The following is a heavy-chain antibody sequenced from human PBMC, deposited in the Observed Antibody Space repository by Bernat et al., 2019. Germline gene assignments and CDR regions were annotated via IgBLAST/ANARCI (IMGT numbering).Heavy chain of an antibody. CDR2: IYSGGNT. J-gene: IGHJ4*02. V-gene: IGHV3-66*01. Sequence: EVQLVESGGGLVQPGGSLRLSCAASGFTVSSNYMTWVRQAPGKGLEWVSVIYSGGNTYYADDLKGRFSVSRDNSKNTLYLQMTSLRAEETAVYYCARVPSGYDSSHWGQGTLVTVSS. CDR3: ARVPSGYDSSH. CDR1: GFTVSSNY. D-gene: IGHD5-12*01.